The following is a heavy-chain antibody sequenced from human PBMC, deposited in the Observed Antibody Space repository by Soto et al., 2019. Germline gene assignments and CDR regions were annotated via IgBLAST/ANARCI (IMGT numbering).Heavy chain of an antibody. D-gene: IGHD6-13*01. CDR1: GYTFTGYY. CDR2: INPNSGGT. Sequence: GASVKVSCKASGYTFTGYYMHWVRQAPGQGLEWMGWINPNSGGTNYAQKFQGWVTMTRDTSISTAYMELSRLRSDDTAVYYCARGYSSSWYRCTLESFDIWGQGTMVTVSS. J-gene: IGHJ3*02. CDR3: ARGYSSSWYRCTLESFDI. V-gene: IGHV1-2*04.